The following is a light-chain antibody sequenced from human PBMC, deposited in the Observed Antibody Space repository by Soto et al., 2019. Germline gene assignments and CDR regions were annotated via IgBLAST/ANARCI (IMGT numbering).Light chain of an antibody. Sequence: EVVLTQSPATLSLSPGERATLSRSASQSVSRYLAWYQQKPGQAPRLLIYDASNRATGIPARFSGSGSGTDFTLTISSIEPEDFAVYYCHQRDNGGTFGPGTKVDIK. CDR3: HQRDNGGT. V-gene: IGKV3-11*01. CDR1: QSVSRY. J-gene: IGKJ3*01. CDR2: DAS.